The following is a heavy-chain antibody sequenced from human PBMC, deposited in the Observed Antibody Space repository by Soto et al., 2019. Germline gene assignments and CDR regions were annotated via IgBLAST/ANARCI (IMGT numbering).Heavy chain of an antibody. Sequence: SETLSLTCTVSGGSISSSSYYWGWIRQPPGKGLEWIGSIYYSGSTYYNPSLKSRVTISVDTSKNQFSLKLSSVTAADTAVYYCARAQAYYYDSSGYYYVAGWGQGTLVTVSS. D-gene: IGHD3-22*01. CDR1: GGSISSSSYY. J-gene: IGHJ4*02. CDR3: ARAQAYYYDSSGYYYVAG. V-gene: IGHV4-39*01. CDR2: IYYSGST.